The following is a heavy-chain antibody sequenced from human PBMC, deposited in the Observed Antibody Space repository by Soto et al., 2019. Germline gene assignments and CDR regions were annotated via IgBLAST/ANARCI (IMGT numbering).Heavy chain of an antibody. Sequence: SETLSLTCAFYCGSFIGYYWSWIRQPPGKGLEWIGEINHSGSTNYNPSLKSRVTISVDTSKNQFSLKLSSVTAADTAVYYCARGTIPSWFDPWGQGTLVTVSS. CDR1: CGSFIGYY. CDR3: ARGTIPSWFDP. CDR2: INHSGST. J-gene: IGHJ5*02. D-gene: IGHD3-3*01. V-gene: IGHV4-34*01.